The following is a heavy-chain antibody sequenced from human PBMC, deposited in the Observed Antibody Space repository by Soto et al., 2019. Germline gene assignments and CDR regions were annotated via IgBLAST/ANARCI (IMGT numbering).Heavy chain of an antibody. CDR3: ARCYDILTGYNWFDP. V-gene: IGHV4-59*01. Sequence: QVQLQESGPGLVKPSETLSLTCTVSGGSISSYYWSWIRQPPGKGLEWIGYIYYSGSTNYNPSLKSRVTVALDTSKNQFSLKMSSVTAADTAVYYCARCYDILTGYNWFDPWGQGTLVTVSS. CDR2: IYYSGST. D-gene: IGHD3-9*01. J-gene: IGHJ5*02. CDR1: GGSISSYY.